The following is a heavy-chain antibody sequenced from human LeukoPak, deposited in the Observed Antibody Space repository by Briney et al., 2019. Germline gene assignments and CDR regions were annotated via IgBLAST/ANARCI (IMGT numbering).Heavy chain of an antibody. D-gene: IGHD3-10*01. V-gene: IGHV1-24*01. J-gene: IGHJ3*02. CDR2: FDPEAVKT. CDR3: ASGSGVGTMIPDDTFDI. CDR1: GNTLTELS. Sequence: ASVKVSCKVSGNTLTELSIHWVRQTPEKGLEWLGGFDPEAVKTAYAQKLQGRLTMTEDTSADTAYLELSRLTSDDTAVYYCASGSGVGTMIPDDTFDIWGQGTVVTVS.